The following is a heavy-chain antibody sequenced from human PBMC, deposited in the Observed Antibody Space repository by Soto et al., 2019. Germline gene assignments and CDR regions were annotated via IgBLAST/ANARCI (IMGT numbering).Heavy chain of an antibody. J-gene: IGHJ3*02. D-gene: IGHD1-7*01. CDR1: GGSISSYY. CDR3: ARVNWNYTTDAFDI. V-gene: IGHV4-59*01. Sequence: SETLSLTCTVSGGSISSYYWSWIRQPPGKGPEWIGYIYYSGSTNYNPSLKSRVTISVDTSKNQFSLKLSSVTAADTAVYYCARVNWNYTTDAFDIWGQGTMVTVSS. CDR2: IYYSGST.